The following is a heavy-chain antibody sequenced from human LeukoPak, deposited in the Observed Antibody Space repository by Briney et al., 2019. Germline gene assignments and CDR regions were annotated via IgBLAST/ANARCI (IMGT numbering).Heavy chain of an antibody. CDR1: GFNVSSNY. J-gene: IGHJ5*02. V-gene: IGHV3-66*01. CDR2: MYRGDRT. CDR3: ARSECSAGSCNWFDP. D-gene: IGHD2-15*01. Sequence: QAGGSLRLSCAASGFNVSSNYMSWVRQAPGKGLEWVSFMYRGDRTYYADSVKGRFTMSRDDMKRTVYLQMDSQRAEDTAVYYCARSECSAGSCNWFDPWGQGTPVTVSP.